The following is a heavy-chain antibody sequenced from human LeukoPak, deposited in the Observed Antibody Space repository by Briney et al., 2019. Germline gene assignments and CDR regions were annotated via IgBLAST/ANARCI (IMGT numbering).Heavy chain of an antibody. D-gene: IGHD5-18*01. CDR3: AKGGGYSYGYLDY. V-gene: IGHV3-23*01. J-gene: IGHJ4*02. Sequence: QSGGSLRLSCAASGFTFSSYAMSWVRQAPGKGLEWVSAISGSGGSTYYADSVKGRFTISRDNFKNTLYLQMNSLRAEDTAVYYCAKGGGYSYGYLDYWGRGTLVTVSS. CDR2: ISGSGGST. CDR1: GFTFSSYA.